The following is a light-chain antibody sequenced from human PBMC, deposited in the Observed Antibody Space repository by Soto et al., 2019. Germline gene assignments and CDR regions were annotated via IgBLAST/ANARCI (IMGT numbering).Light chain of an antibody. V-gene: IGLV1-40*01. CDR1: SSNIGAGYD. Sequence: QSVLTQPPSVSGAPGQRVTISCTGSSSNIGAGYDVHWYQQRPGPAPKLLIFGNNNRPSGVPDRFSGSKSGTSASLAITGLQAEDECDYYCQSYDSTLSARYVFGTGTKLTVL. CDR3: QSYDSTLSARYV. CDR2: GNN. J-gene: IGLJ1*01.